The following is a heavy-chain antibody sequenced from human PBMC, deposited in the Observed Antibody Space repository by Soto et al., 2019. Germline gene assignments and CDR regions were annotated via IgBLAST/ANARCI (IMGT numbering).Heavy chain of an antibody. CDR2: ISAYNGNT. V-gene: IGHV1-18*01. J-gene: IGHJ6*03. D-gene: IGHD6-19*01. Sequence: ASVKVSCKASGYTFTSYGISWVRQAPGQGLEWMGWISAYNGNTNYAQKLQGRVTMTTDTSTSTAYMELRSLRSDDTAVYYCARAPDSEWLDYYYYYYMDVWGKGTTVTVSS. CDR3: ARAPDSEWLDYYYYYYMDV. CDR1: GYTFTSYG.